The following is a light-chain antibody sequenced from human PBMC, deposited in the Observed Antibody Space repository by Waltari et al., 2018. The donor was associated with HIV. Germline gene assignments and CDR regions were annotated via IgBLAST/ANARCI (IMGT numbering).Light chain of an antibody. CDR1: QNVITN. Sequence: EIVMTQSPATLSVSPGERVTLSCRASQNVITNLAWYQQKFGRAPRLLIYGASTRATGIPARFSGGGSGTEFTLTISSLQSEDFAIYYCQQYNNWPRTFGQGTKVEVK. V-gene: IGKV3-15*01. J-gene: IGKJ1*01. CDR2: GAS. CDR3: QQYNNWPRT.